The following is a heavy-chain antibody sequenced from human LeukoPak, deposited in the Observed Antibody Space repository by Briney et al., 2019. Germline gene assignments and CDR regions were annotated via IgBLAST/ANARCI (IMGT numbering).Heavy chain of an antibody. CDR2: IIPIFGTA. V-gene: IGHV1-69*05. CDR1: GGTFSSYA. J-gene: IGHJ4*02. D-gene: IGHD5-18*01. CDR3: ARLDTAMPMAYFDY. Sequence: ASVKVSCKASGGTFSSYAISWVRQAPGQGLEWMGGIIPIFGTANYAQKFQGRVTITTDESTSTAYMELSSLRSEDTAVYYCARLDTAMPMAYFDYWGQGTLVTVS.